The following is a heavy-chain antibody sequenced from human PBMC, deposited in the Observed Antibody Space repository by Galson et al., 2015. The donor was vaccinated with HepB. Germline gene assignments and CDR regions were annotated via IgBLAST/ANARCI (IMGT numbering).Heavy chain of an antibody. Sequence: SVKVSCKASGGTFSSYAISWVRQAPGQGLEWMGGIIPIFGTANYAQKFQGRVTITADKSTSTAYMELSSLRSEDTAVYYCARERIVALGPKDYYYGMDVWGQGTTVTVSS. CDR2: IIPIFGTA. J-gene: IGHJ6*02. V-gene: IGHV1-69*06. D-gene: IGHD2-15*01. CDR3: ARERIVALGPKDYYYGMDV. CDR1: GGTFSSYA.